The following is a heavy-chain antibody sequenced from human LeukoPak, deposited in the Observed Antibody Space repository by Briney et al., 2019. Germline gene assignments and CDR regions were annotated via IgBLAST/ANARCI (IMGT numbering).Heavy chain of an antibody. Sequence: GGSLRLSCAASGFTVSSNYMSWVRQAPGKGLEWVSVIYSGGSTYYTDSVKGRFTISRDNAKKSLYLEMNNLRAEDTAVYYCATDGAGFDTWGQGVLVTVSS. V-gene: IGHV3-53*01. CDR2: IYSGGST. CDR1: GFTVSSNY. CDR3: ATDGAGFDT. J-gene: IGHJ5*02.